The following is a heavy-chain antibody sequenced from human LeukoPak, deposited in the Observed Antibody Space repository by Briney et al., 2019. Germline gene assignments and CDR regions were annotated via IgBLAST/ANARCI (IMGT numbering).Heavy chain of an antibody. J-gene: IGHJ4*02. CDR2: INHSGST. Sequence: PSETLSLTCAAYGGSFSGYYWSWIRQPPGKGLEWIGEINHSGSTNYNPSLKSRVTISVDTSKNQFSLKLSSVTAADTAVYYCANGYYFDYWGQGTLVTVSS. V-gene: IGHV4-34*01. CDR3: ANGYYFDY. CDR1: GGSFSGYY.